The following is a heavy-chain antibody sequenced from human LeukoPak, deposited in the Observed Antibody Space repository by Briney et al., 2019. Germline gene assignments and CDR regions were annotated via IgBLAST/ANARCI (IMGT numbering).Heavy chain of an antibody. CDR3: AVSMVRGVSIYYFDY. Sequence: GGSLRLSCAASRFSVSSNYMSWVRQAPGKGLEWVSVIYSGGSTYYADSVKGRFTISRDNSKNTLYLQMNSLRAEDTAVYYCAVSMVRGVSIYYFDYWGQGTLVAVSS. CDR1: RFSVSSNY. V-gene: IGHV3-53*01. CDR2: IYSGGST. J-gene: IGHJ4*02. D-gene: IGHD3-10*01.